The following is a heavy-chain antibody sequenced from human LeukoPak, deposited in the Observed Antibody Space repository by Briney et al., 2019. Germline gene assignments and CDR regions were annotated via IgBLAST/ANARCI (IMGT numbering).Heavy chain of an antibody. CDR3: ARHVGRLKTTSYNWFDP. CDR2: ICPGDSDT. Sequence: GESLQISCKGSGYSFTSYWIGWVRQMPGKGLEWMGIICPGDSDTRYSPSFQGQVTISADKSISTAYLQWSSLKASDTAMYYCARHVGRLKTTSYNWFDPWGQGTLVTVSS. CDR1: GYSFTSYW. J-gene: IGHJ5*02. D-gene: IGHD1/OR15-1a*01. V-gene: IGHV5-51*01.